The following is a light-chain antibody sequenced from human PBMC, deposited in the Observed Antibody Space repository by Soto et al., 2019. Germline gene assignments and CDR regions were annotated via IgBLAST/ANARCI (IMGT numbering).Light chain of an antibody. CDR1: SSDIGVYNY. Sequence: QSALTQPASVSGSPGQSITISCTGTSSDIGVYNYVSWYQQHPGKAPKLVICEVSNRPSGVSSRFSGSKSGNTASLTISGLRAEVEADYYCTSFTTTNIWVFGGGTKVTVL. CDR3: TSFTTTNIWV. J-gene: IGLJ3*02. CDR2: EVS. V-gene: IGLV2-14*01.